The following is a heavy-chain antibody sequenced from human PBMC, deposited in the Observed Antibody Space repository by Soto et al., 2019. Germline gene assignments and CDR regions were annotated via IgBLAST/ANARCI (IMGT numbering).Heavy chain of an antibody. CDR2: IYSGGST. CDR1: GFTVSSNY. V-gene: IGHV3-66*04. J-gene: IGHJ5*02. D-gene: IGHD3-22*01. Sequence: EVQLVESGGGLVQPGGSLRLSCAASGFTVSSNYMSWVRQAPGKGLEWVSVIYSGGSTYYADSVKGRFTISRDNSKNTLYLQLTSRRAEDTAVYYCARLGDSSGYSGGFDPWGQGTLVTVSS. CDR3: ARLGDSSGYSGGFDP.